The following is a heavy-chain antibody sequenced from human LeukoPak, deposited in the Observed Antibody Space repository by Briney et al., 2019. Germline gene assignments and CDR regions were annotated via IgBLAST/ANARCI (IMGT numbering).Heavy chain of an antibody. CDR3: ARAYEYGWFDP. D-gene: IGHD4/OR15-4a*01. CDR2: INPKTGAT. J-gene: IGHJ5*02. Sequence: GASVKVSCRASGYNFIDYFLHWLRQAPGQGLEWMGWINPKTGATTYAQNFQGRVTMTRDTSITTGHMELNRLTSDDTAVYYCARAYEYGWFDPWGQGTLVTVSS. CDR1: GYNFIDYF. V-gene: IGHV1-2*02.